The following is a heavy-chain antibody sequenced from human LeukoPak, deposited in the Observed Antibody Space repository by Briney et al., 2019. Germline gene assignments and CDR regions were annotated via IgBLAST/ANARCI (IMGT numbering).Heavy chain of an antibody. Sequence: GASVKVSCKASGYTFTSYGISWVRQAPGQGLEWMGWIGAYNGNTNYAQKLQGRVTMTTDTSMSTAYMELRSLRSDDTAVYYCARAITIFGVITHEWWFDPWGQGTLVTVSS. J-gene: IGHJ5*02. V-gene: IGHV1-18*01. CDR2: IGAYNGNT. D-gene: IGHD3-3*01. CDR3: ARAITIFGVITHEWWFDP. CDR1: GYTFTSYG.